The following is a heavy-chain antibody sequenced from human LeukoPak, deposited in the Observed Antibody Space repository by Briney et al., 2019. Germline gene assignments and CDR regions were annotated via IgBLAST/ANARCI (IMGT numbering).Heavy chain of an antibody. Sequence: PSETLSLTCTVSGGSIHSYYWSWIRQPPGKGLEGIGYIYYTGSTEYHPSLKSRVTISLDTSKNQFSLKLTSVTAADTAVYYCARVYQSAEYYFDYWGQGNLVSVSS. CDR3: ARVYQSAEYYFDY. CDR2: IYYTGST. J-gene: IGHJ4*02. CDR1: GGSIHSYY. V-gene: IGHV4-59*01. D-gene: IGHD2-2*01.